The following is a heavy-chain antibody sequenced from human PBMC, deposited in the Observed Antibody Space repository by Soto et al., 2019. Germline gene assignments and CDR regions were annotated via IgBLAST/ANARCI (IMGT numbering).Heavy chain of an antibody. V-gene: IGHV3-23*01. CDR2: ISGSGGST. CDR3: AKTSSGWQNCPEY. Sequence: PGWSLRLSCAASGFTFSSYAMSLVRQAPGKGLEWVSSISGSGGSTYYADSVKGRFTISRDNSKNTLYLQMNSLRAEDTAVYYCAKTSSGWQNCPEYWGQGTLVTVSS. J-gene: IGHJ4*02. CDR1: GFTFSSYA. D-gene: IGHD6-19*01.